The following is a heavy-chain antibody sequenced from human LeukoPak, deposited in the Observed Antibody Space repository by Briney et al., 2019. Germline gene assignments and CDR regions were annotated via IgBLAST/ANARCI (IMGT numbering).Heavy chain of an antibody. Sequence: ASVKVSFSASGYTFTGYYMHCVRQAPGQGLEWMGWINPHTGDTNYAQKFQGRVTMTRDTSISTAYMELSRLTSDDTAVYYCGRESSSRTWTIHYWGQGTLVTVSS. D-gene: IGHD6-13*01. CDR1: GYTFTGYY. V-gene: IGHV1-2*02. CDR2: INPHTGDT. CDR3: GRESSSRTWTIHY. J-gene: IGHJ4*02.